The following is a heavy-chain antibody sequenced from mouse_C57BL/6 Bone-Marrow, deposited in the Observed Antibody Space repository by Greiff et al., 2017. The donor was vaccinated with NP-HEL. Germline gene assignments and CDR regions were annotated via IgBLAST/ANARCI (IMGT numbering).Heavy chain of an antibody. D-gene: IGHD2-5*01. CDR2: IDPETGGT. J-gene: IGHJ2*01. V-gene: IGHV1-15*01. Sequence: QVQLKQSGAELVRPGASVTLSCKASGYTFTDYEMHWVKQTPVHGLEWIGAIDPETGGTAYNQKFKGKAILTADKSSSTAYMELRSLTSEDSAVYYCTRRGTYYSNFDYWGQGTTLTVSS. CDR3: TRRGTYYSNFDY. CDR1: GYTFTDYE.